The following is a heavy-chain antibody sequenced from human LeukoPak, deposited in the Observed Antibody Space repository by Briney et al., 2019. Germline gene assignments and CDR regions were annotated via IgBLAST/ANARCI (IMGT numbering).Heavy chain of an antibody. Sequence: SETLSLTCAVYGGSFSGYYWSWIRQPPVKGLEWIGEINHSGSTNYNPSLKSRVTISVDTSKNQFSLKLSSVTAADTAVYYCARERNWFDPWGQGTLVTVSS. CDR2: INHSGST. V-gene: IGHV4-34*01. CDR3: ARERNWFDP. J-gene: IGHJ5*02. CDR1: GGSFSGYY. D-gene: IGHD1-1*01.